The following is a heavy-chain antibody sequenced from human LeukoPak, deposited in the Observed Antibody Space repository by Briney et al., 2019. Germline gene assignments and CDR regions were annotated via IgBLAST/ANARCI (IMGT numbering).Heavy chain of an antibody. V-gene: IGHV1-69*06. CDR3: ARVVGLTGYSSSWYSGYYYYMDV. CDR1: GGTFSSYA. J-gene: IGHJ6*03. CDR2: IIPIFGTT. D-gene: IGHD6-13*01. Sequence: SVKVSCKASGGTFSSYAISWVRQAPGQGLEWMGGIIPIFGTTNYAQKLQDRVTITADKSTSTAYMELSSLRFEDTAVYYCARVVGLTGYSSSWYSGYYYYMDVWGKGTTVTVSS.